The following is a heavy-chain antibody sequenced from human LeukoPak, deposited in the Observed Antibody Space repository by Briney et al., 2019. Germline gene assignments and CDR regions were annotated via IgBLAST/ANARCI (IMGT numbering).Heavy chain of an antibody. V-gene: IGHV3-7*01. CDR3: ARDPAPGYXSSTSCXLIXPXXYYGMDV. J-gene: IGHJ6*02. Sequence: GGSLRLSCAVSGFFFSDSWMSWVRQAPGRGLEWVANMNQDGSDKYYVSSVRGRFTISRDNAEDSLYLQMNSLRPEDTAVYYCARDPAPGYXSSTSCXLIXPXXYYGMDVWGQGTTVTVSS. CDR2: MNQDGSDK. D-gene: IGHD2-2*01. CDR1: GFFFSDSW.